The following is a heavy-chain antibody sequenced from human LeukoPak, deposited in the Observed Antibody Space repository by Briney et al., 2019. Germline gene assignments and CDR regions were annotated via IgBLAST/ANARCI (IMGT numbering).Heavy chain of an antibody. Sequence: GGSLRLSCAASGFTFSSYSMNWVRQAPGKGLEWVSSISGSDGYMFYANSMKGRFTISRDNANNSLYLQMNSLRAEDTAVYYCARAEWAMRAQVGMDVWGQGTTVTVSS. D-gene: IGHD2-2*01. CDR2: ISGSDGYM. CDR3: ARAEWAMRAQVGMDV. CDR1: GFTFSSYS. V-gene: IGHV3-21*01. J-gene: IGHJ6*02.